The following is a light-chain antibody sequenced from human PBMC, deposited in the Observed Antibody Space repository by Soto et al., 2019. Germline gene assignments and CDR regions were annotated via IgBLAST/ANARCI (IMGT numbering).Light chain of an antibody. CDR3: QQSYTTPWT. Sequence: DIKMTQSPSSLSASVGDRVTITCRASQSISSYLNWYQQKPGKVPKLLIYSASSLQSGVPSRFSGSGSGTDFTFTINSLQPEDFATYYCQQSYTTPWTFGQGTKVDIK. CDR2: SAS. J-gene: IGKJ1*01. CDR1: QSISSY. V-gene: IGKV1-39*01.